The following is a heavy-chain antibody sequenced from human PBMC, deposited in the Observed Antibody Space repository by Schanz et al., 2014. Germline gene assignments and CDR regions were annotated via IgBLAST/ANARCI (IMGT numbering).Heavy chain of an antibody. D-gene: IGHD3-10*01. CDR3: AKGRFGELSAFDI. V-gene: IGHV3-23*01. J-gene: IGHJ3*02. CDR2: ISGSGGST. Sequence: EVQLLESGGGLVQPGGSLKLSCAASGLIFSNYVMSWVRQAPGKGLEWVSAISGSGGSTYYADSVKGRFTISRDNSKNTLYLQMNSLRAEDTAVYYCAKGRFGELSAFDIWGQGTMVNGSS. CDR1: GLIFSNYV.